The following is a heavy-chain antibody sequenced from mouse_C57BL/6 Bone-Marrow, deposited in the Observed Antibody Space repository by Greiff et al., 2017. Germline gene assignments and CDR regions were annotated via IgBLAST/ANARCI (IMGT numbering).Heavy chain of an antibody. CDR3: ARGYPGFAY. J-gene: IGHJ3*01. CDR1: GYAFSSSG. Sequence: VQLQQSGPELVKPGASVKISCAASGYAFSSSGMNWVQQRPGKGLEWIGRIYPGDGDTNYNGKFKGKATLTADKSSSTAYMQLSSLTSEDSAVYFCARGYPGFAYWGQGTLVTVSA. V-gene: IGHV1-82*01. CDR2: IYPGDGDT. D-gene: IGHD1-2*01.